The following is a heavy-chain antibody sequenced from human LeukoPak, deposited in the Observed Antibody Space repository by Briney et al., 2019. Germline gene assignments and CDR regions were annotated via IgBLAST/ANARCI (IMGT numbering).Heavy chain of an antibody. J-gene: IGHJ4*02. CDR1: GFPFSDFS. D-gene: IGHD2-8*01. CDR3: AKQSYARSLGE. CDR2: TNSGGTST. V-gene: IGHV3-23*01. Sequence: GGSLRLSCATSGFPFSDFSMSWVRQAPGKGLEWISTTNSGGTSTYYAESVKGRFTISRDNSKNTLYMQMSSLRVEDTAVYYCAKQSYARSLGEGGPGTLVSVSS.